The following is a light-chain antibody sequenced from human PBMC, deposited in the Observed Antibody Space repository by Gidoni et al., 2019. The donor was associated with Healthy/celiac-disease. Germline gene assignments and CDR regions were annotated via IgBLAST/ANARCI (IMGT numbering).Light chain of an antibody. Sequence: DIQMTQSPSTPSASVGDRVTITCRASQSISSWLSWYQQKPGKAPKLLIYTASSLERGVPSRCSGSGSGTEFTITSSRLQHDDVANYYCQQYNSYATFGQGTKVEIK. CDR1: QSISSW. V-gene: IGKV1-5*03. CDR3: QQYNSYAT. J-gene: IGKJ1*01. CDR2: TAS.